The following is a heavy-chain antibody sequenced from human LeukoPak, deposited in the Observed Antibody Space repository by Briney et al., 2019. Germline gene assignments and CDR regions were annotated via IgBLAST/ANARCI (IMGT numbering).Heavy chain of an antibody. CDR3: ARAPTVLVGYCSSSSCQADY. V-gene: IGHV3-7*01. CDR2: IKEDESEK. D-gene: IGHD2-2*01. CDR1: GFTFSSYW. Sequence: GGSLRLSCAASGFTFSSYWMSWVRQAPGKGLEWVANIKEDESEKYYVDSVKGRFTISRDNAKNSLYLQMNSLRAEDTAVYYCARAPTVLVGYCSSSSCQADYWGQGTLVTVSS. J-gene: IGHJ4*02.